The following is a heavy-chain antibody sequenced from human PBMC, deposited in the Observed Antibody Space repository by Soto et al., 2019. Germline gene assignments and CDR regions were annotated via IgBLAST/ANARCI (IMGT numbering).Heavy chain of an antibody. V-gene: IGHV2-5*02. CDR1: GFSLSTSGVG. CDR3: AHRPSYCSGGSCYSGFDY. D-gene: IGHD2-15*01. CDR2: IYWDDDK. J-gene: IGHJ4*02. Sequence: SCPTLVNPTRTLTLTCTFSGFSLSTSGVGVGWIRQPPGKALEWLALIYWDDDKRYSPSLKSRLTITKDTSKNQVVLTMTNMDPVDTATYYCAHRPSYCSGGSCYSGFDYWGQGTLVTVSS.